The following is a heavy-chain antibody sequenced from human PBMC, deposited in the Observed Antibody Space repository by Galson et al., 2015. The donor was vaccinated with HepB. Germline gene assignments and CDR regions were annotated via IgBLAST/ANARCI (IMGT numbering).Heavy chain of an antibody. CDR2: TYYRSKWYN. D-gene: IGHD2-8*01. CDR3: ARDRTVLKV. Sequence: CAISGDSVSSNRAAWNWIRQSPSRGLEWLGRTYYRSKWYNDYAVSVKSRITIKADTSKNQFSLQMNSLRAEDTAVYYCARDRTVLKVWGQGTLVTVSS. V-gene: IGHV6-1*01. J-gene: IGHJ4*02. CDR1: GDSVSSNRAA.